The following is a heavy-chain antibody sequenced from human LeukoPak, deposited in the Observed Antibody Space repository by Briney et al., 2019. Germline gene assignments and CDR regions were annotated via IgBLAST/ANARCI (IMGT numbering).Heavy chain of an antibody. CDR2: ISAYNGNT. V-gene: IGHV1-18*01. CDR3: ARSADCSSTSCYKLGYFQH. CDR1: GYTFTSYG. D-gene: IGHD2-2*02. J-gene: IGHJ1*01. Sequence: ASVKVSCKASGYTFTSYGISWVRQAPGQGLEWMGWISAYNGNTNYAQKLQGRVIMTTDTSTSTAYMELRSLRSDDTAVYYCARSADCSSTSCYKLGYFQHWGQGTLVTVSS.